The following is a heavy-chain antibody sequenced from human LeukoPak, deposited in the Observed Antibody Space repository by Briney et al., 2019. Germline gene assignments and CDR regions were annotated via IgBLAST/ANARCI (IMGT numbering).Heavy chain of an antibody. CDR2: IYYSGST. CDR1: GGSISSYY. J-gene: IGHJ4*02. D-gene: IGHD2-2*01. V-gene: IGHV4-59*08. CDR3: ARFGRCSSTSCRKFDY. Sequence: SETLSLTCTVSGGSISSYYWSWIRQPPGKGLEWIGNIYYSGSTNYNPSLKSRVTISVDTSKNQFSLKLSSVTAADTAVYYCARFGRCSSTSCRKFDYWGQGTLVTVSS.